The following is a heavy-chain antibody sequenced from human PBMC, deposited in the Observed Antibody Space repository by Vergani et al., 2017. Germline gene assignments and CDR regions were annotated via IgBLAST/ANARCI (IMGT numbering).Heavy chain of an antibody. CDR3: ARHLAYCGGDCYPYYYGMDV. Sequence: QVQLVESGGGLVKPGGSLRLSCAASGFTFSDYYMTWIRQAPGKGLEWISYISGSGHTKYYADSVKGRFAISRDNAKNSLYLQMNNLRVEDTAVYYCARHLAYCGGDCYPYYYGMDVWGQGTTVTVSS. D-gene: IGHD2-21*02. J-gene: IGHJ6*02. CDR1: GFTFSDYY. CDR2: ISGSGHTK. V-gene: IGHV3-11*04.